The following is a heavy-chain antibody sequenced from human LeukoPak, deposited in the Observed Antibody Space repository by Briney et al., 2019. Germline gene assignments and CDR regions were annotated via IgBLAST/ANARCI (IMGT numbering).Heavy chain of an antibody. V-gene: IGHV4-34*01. CDR1: GGSFSGYY. CDR2: INHSGST. J-gene: IGHJ4*02. D-gene: IGHD3-10*01. CDR3: ARPRLLFGSGPILV. Sequence: SETLSLTCAVYGGSFSGYYWSWIRQPPGKGLEWIGEINHSGSTNYNPSLKSRVNISIDTSKNQFSLRLTSVTAADTAVYFCARPRLLFGSGPILVWGQGTLVTVSS.